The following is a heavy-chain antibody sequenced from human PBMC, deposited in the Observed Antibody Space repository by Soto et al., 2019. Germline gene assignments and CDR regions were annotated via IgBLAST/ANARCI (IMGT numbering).Heavy chain of an antibody. J-gene: IGHJ3*02. CDR1: GFTLSSYA. D-gene: IGHD6-19*01. V-gene: IGHV3-23*01. CDR2: ISGSGGST. Sequence: GGSLRLSCAASGFTLSSYAMSWVRQAPGKGLEWVSGISGSGGSTYYADSVKGRFTISRDNSKNTLYLQMNSLRAEGTAVYYCAKDRVTVVGYDAFDIWGQGTMVTVSS. CDR3: AKDRVTVVGYDAFDI.